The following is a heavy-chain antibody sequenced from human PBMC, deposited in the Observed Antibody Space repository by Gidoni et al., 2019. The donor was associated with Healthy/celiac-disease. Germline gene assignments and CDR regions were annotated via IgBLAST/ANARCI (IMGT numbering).Heavy chain of an antibody. CDR1: GFIFRSYG. Sequence: QVQLVESGGGVVPLGRPLRLSCATSGFIFRSYGMHWVRQAPGKGLEWVAVISYEGSKKYYADSVKGRFTISRDNSKNTLYLQMNSLRAEDTAVYYCAKEGSSSWLLFGFDYWGQGTLVTVSS. D-gene: IGHD6-13*01. J-gene: IGHJ4*02. CDR2: ISYEGSKK. V-gene: IGHV3-30*18. CDR3: AKEGSSSWLLFGFDY.